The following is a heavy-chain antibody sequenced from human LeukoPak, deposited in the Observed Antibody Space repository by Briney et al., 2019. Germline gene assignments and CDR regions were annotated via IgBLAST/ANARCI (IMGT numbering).Heavy chain of an antibody. Sequence: GESLKISCKRSVYSFTSYWIGWVRQMPGKGLEWMGIIYPGDSDTRYSPSFQGQVTISADKSISTAYLQWSSLKASDTAMYYCASSVDTATIDYWGQGTLVTVSS. CDR3: ASSVDTATIDY. CDR1: VYSFTSYW. J-gene: IGHJ4*02. V-gene: IGHV5-51*01. CDR2: IYPGDSDT. D-gene: IGHD5-18*01.